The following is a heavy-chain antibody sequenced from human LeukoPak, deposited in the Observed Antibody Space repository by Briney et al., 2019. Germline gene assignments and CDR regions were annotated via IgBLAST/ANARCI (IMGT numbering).Heavy chain of an antibody. CDR1: GASISSGGYY. CDR3: ARGPMYYDYVWGSYRTNLDY. CDR2: INHSGST. V-gene: IGHV4-30-2*01. D-gene: IGHD3-16*02. Sequence: SQTLSLTCTVSGASISSGGYYWSWIRQPPGKGLEWIGEINHSGSTNYNPSLKSRVTISVDTSKNQFSLKLSSVTAADTAVYYCARGPMYYDYVWGSYRTNLDYWGQGTLVTVSS. J-gene: IGHJ4*02.